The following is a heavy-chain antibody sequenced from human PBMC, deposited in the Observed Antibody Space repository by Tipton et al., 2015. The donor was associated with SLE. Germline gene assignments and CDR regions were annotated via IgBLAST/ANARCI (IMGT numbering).Heavy chain of an antibody. CDR1: GYSFTSYW. J-gene: IGHJ4*02. V-gene: IGHV1-18*04. Sequence: QLVQSGAEVKKPGESLRISCKGSGYSFTSYWISWVRQAPGQGLEWMGWINPYNGNTKYAQKFQGRVTMTTDTSTSTAYMELRSLRSDDTAVYYCARDSPIGSGSYDYWGQGTLVTVSS. CDR2: INPYNGNT. CDR3: ARDSPIGSGSYDY. D-gene: IGHD3-10*01.